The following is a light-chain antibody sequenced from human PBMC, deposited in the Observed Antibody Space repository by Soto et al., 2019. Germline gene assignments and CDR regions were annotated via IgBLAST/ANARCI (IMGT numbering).Light chain of an antibody. CDR1: QSISSY. J-gene: IGKJ1*01. V-gene: IGKV1-39*01. CDR2: AAS. Sequence: DIQMTQSPSSLSASVGDRVTITCRASQSISSYLNWYQQKPGKAPKLLSYAASSLQSGVPSRVSGSGSGTDFTLTISSLQPEEVATDDCQPSYSTPVTFGQGTKVDIK. CDR3: QPSYSTPVT.